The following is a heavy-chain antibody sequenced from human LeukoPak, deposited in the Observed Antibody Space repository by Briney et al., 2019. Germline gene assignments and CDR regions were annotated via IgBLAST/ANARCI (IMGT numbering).Heavy chain of an antibody. CDR1: GGSISSSSYY. CDR2: IYYSGST. D-gene: IGHD2-21*01. CDR3: ASLPILARRFDP. J-gene: IGHJ5*02. V-gene: IGHV4-39*01. Sequence: PSETLSLTCTVSGGSISSSSYYWGWIRQPPGKGLEWIVSIYYSGSTYYNPSLKSRFTISVDTSKNQFSLKLSSVTAADTAVYYCASLPILARRFDPWGQGTLVTVSS.